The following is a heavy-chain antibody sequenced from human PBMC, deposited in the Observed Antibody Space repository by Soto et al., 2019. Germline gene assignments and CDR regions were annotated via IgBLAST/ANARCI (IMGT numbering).Heavy chain of an antibody. CDR1: GFPCGSYD. Sequence: GGSLRLSCAASGFPCGSYDMTWVRQAPGKGLEWVSTILVDGRTFYVDSVKGRFTISRDNSRNTVYLQMNSLTAGDTALYYCAKATATGGGALDFGGQGTRVTVS. CDR3: AKATATGGGALDF. V-gene: IGHV3-23*01. CDR2: ILVDGRT. J-gene: IGHJ3*01. D-gene: IGHD2-8*02.